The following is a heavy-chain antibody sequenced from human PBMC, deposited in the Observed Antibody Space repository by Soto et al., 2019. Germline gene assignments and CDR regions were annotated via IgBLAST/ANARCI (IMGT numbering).Heavy chain of an antibody. CDR3: ASWGHIVPVSPTDFDH. CDR1: GFPLMTYW. D-gene: IGHD2-21*01. Sequence: GALSLSYAGSGFPLMTYWRNWVLQNPGKGLMWVSRVSPDGSNRGYADSVEGRFTVSRDNAKNTLYLQMHSLRAEDTAMYYCASWGHIVPVSPTDFDHWGEGTLVTVSS. CDR2: VSPDGSNR. J-gene: IGHJ4*02. V-gene: IGHV3-74*01.